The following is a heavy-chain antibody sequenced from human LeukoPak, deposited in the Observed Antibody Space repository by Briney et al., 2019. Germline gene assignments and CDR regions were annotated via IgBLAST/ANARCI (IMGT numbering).Heavy chain of an antibody. CDR2: LHASERT. V-gene: IGHV4-4*07. CDR1: GAYMSIYY. CDR3: ASLSSGAGFDV. J-gene: IGHJ3*01. Sequence: PSETLSLTCSVSGAYMSIYYWPWVRHSAPQGLEWIGRLHASERTIYNPSLKSRVTMSLDTSKDQLSLTLTSVTAADSAMYYCASLSSGAGFDVWGQGTVVTVSS. D-gene: IGHD3-22*01.